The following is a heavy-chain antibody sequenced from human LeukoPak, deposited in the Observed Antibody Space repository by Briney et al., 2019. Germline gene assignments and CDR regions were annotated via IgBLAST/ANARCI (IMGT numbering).Heavy chain of an antibody. J-gene: IGHJ4*02. Sequence: GGSLRLSCEASGFTFTTYSMTWVRQAPGKGLEWVSITSSGSSAIFSADALKGRFTIPRDDAKNLLYLDMNSLRAEDTAVYYCARGHTAVTRHFDFWGQGTLVTVSS. CDR2: TSSGSSAI. V-gene: IGHV3-21*01. CDR1: GFTFTTYS. D-gene: IGHD4-17*01. CDR3: ARGHTAVTRHFDF.